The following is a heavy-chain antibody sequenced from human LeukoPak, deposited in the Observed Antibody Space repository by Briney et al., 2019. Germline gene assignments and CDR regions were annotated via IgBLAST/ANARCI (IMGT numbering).Heavy chain of an antibody. V-gene: IGHV3-43D*04. CDR3: AKDKEYSGFGPILSGYYYGMDV. CDR1: GFTFDDFA. J-gene: IGHJ6*04. CDR2: ISWDGGST. D-gene: IGHD5-12*01. Sequence: PGGSLRLSCAASGFTFDDFAMHWVRQAPGKGLEWVSLISWDGGSTYYADSVQGRFTISRDNSRHTLYLQMNSLGAEDTALYYCAKDKEYSGFGPILSGYYYGMDVWGKGTTVTVSS.